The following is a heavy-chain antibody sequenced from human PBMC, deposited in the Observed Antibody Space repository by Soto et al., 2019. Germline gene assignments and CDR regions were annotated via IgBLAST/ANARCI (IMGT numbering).Heavy chain of an antibody. V-gene: IGHV3-30*18. CDR2: ISYDGSNK. D-gene: IGHD2-2*01. J-gene: IGHJ4*02. Sequence: PGGSLRLSCAASGFTFSSYGMHWVRQAPGKWLEWVAVISYDGSNKYYADSVKGRFTISRDNSKNTLYLQMNSLRAEDTAVYYCAKDLGKVVPAASKYLDYWGQGTLVTVSS. CDR3: AKDLGKVVPAASKYLDY. CDR1: GFTFSSYG.